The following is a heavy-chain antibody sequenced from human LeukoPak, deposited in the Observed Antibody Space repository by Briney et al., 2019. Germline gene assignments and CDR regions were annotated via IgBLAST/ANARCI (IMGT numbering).Heavy chain of an antibody. CDR2: IIPIFGTA. CDR1: GGTFSSYA. J-gene: IGHJ5*02. Sequence: ASVKVSCKASGGTFSSYAISWVRQAPGQGLEWMGGIIPIFGTANYAQKFQGRVTITADESTSTVYMELSSLRSEDTAVYYCARDRAKKVGATLEQNWFDPWGQGTLVTVSS. D-gene: IGHD1-26*01. V-gene: IGHV1-69*13. CDR3: ARDRAKKVGATLEQNWFDP.